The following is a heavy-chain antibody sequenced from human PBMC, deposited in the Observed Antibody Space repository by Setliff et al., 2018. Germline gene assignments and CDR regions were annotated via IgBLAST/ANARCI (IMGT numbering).Heavy chain of an antibody. CDR1: GYAFSDYY. J-gene: IGHJ3*01. D-gene: IGHD3-22*01. V-gene: IGHV1-2*02. Sequence: ASVKVSCKASGYAFSDYYMYWVRQAPGQGLEWMGWINPKSGGAHYAQKFRGRVTMSRETSISTDYMELSRLTSDDTAVYYCARGGIYNYVSSAYFDLWGQGSMVTVSS. CDR2: INPKSGGA. CDR3: ARGGIYNYVSSAYFDL.